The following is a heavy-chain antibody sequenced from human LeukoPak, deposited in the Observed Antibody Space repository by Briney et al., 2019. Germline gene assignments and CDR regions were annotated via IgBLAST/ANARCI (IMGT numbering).Heavy chain of an antibody. J-gene: IGHJ6*03. CDR3: AKGGRAHMDV. V-gene: IGHV3-30*02. Sequence: GGSLRLSCAASGFTLSNYGMHWVRQAPGKGLEWVAFMRYDGSNKYYADSVKGRFTISRDNIKNTLYLQMNSLRAEDTAVYYCAKGGRAHMDVWGKGTTVIISS. CDR2: MRYDGSNK. CDR1: GFTLSNYG.